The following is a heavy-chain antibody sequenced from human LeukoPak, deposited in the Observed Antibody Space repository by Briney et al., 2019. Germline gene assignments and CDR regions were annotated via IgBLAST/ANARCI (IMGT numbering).Heavy chain of an antibody. CDR3: ARDVWSGMIDY. CDR1: GESFSGYY. Sequence: SETLSLTCAVYGESFSGYYWSWIRQPPGKGLEWIGEINHSGSTNYNPSLKSRVTISVDTSKNQFSLKLSSVTAADTAVYYCARDVWSGMIDYWGQGTLVTVSS. D-gene: IGHD3-22*01. J-gene: IGHJ4*02. V-gene: IGHV4-34*01. CDR2: INHSGST.